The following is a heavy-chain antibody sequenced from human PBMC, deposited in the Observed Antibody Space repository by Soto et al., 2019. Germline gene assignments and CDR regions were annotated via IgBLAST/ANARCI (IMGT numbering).Heavy chain of an antibody. D-gene: IGHD3-9*01. V-gene: IGHV1-69*13. CDR2: IIPIFGTA. Sequence: SVKVSCKASGGTFSSYAISWVRQAPGQGLEWMGGIIPIFGTANYAQKFQGRVTITADESTSTANMELSSLRSEDTAVYYCARTGRYYDILTGYYGPQGDYFDYWGQGALVTVSS. CDR3: ARTGRYYDILTGYYGPQGDYFDY. CDR1: GGTFSSYA. J-gene: IGHJ4*02.